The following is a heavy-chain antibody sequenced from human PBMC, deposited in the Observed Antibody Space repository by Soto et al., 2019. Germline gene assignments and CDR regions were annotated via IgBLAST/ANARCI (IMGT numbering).Heavy chain of an antibody. V-gene: IGHV3-23*01. CDR3: AKDIGGATT. CDR2: ISARGTKT. Sequence: QLWESGGGLVQQGGSLRLTCATSVFAFSRYARSWVRQTPGKGPEWVSTISARGTKTFTADSVKGRFTISRDNSSNTVFLQMSSLRGDDTAFYYCAKDIGGATTWGQGTLVTVSS. D-gene: IGHD1-26*01. CDR1: VFAFSRYA. J-gene: IGHJ5*02.